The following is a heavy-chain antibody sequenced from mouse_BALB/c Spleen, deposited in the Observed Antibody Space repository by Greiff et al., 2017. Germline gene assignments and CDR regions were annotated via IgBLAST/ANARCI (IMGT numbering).Heavy chain of an antibody. D-gene: IGHD1-3*01. Sequence: EVQLQQSGAELVMPGASVKLSCTASGFNIKDTYMHWVKQRPEQGLEWIGRIDPANGNTKYDPKFQGKATITADTSSNTAYLQLSSLTSEDTAVYYCARSKGSFYAMDYWGQGTSVTVSS. V-gene: IGHV14-3*02. CDR3: ARSKGSFYAMDY. CDR2: IDPANGNT. CDR1: GFNIKDTY. J-gene: IGHJ4*01.